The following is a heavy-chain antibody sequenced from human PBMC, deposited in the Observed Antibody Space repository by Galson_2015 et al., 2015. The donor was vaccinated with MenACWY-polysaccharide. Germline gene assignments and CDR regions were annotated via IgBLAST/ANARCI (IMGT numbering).Heavy chain of an antibody. Sequence: SLRLSCAASGFTFSSYWMHWVRQAPGKGLVWVSRINSDGSSTSYADSVKGRFTISRDNAKNTLYLQMNSLRGEDTAVYYCARGLFSKGGDNWFDPWGQGTLVTVSS. V-gene: IGHV3-74*01. CDR3: ARGLFSKGGDNWFDP. CDR1: GFTFSSYW. CDR2: INSDGSST. J-gene: IGHJ5*02. D-gene: IGHD2-21*02.